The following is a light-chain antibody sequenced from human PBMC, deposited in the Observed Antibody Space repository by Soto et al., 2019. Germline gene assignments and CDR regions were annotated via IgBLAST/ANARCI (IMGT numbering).Light chain of an antibody. CDR1: QGITSW. CDR2: RAS. Sequence: DIPMTQSPSSVSASVGDRVTITCRASQGITSWLAWYQQKPGKAPKLLIYRASNLQRGVPSRFSGSGSGPDFPLTISGLQPADFATYYCQQTTTFPLTFGGGTKVEIK. V-gene: IGKV1-12*01. CDR3: QQTTTFPLT. J-gene: IGKJ4*01.